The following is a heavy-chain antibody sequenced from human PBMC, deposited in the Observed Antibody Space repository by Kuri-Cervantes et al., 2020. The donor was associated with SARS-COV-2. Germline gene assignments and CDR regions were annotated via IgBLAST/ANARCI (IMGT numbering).Heavy chain of an antibody. CDR3: VRDRGGSFYYFDL. J-gene: IGHJ5*02. V-gene: IGHV3-74*01. Sequence: GGSLRLSCEASEFTFSNYWMHWVRQVPGKGMMWVSCVNSDGTYTNYADSVKGRFTISRDNSRNTLSLQMDSLRAEDTAVYYCVRDRGGSFYYFDLWGLGTLVTVSS. D-gene: IGHD2-15*01. CDR1: EFTFSNYW. CDR2: VNSDGTYT.